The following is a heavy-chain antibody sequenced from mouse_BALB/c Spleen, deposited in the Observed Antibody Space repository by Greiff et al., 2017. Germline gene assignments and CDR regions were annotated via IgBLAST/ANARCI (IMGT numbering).Heavy chain of an antibody. CDR3: APYDYDGFAY. V-gene: IGHV14-3*02. CDR1: GFNIKDTY. D-gene: IGHD2-4*01. J-gene: IGHJ3*01. Sequence: EVQLQQSGAELVKPGASVKLSCTASGFNIKDTYMHWVKQRPEQGLEWIGRIDPANGNAKYDPKFQGKATITAYTSSNTAYLQLSSLTSEDTAVYYCAPYDYDGFAYWGQGTLVTVSA. CDR2: IDPANGNA.